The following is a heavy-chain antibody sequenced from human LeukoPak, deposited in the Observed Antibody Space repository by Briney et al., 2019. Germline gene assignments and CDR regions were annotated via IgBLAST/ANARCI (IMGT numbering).Heavy chain of an antibody. J-gene: IGHJ6*02. CDR2: IYWNDDK. Sequence: SGPTLVNPTQTLTPTCTFSGFSLSTSGVGVGWIRQPPGKALEWLALIYWNDDKRYSPSLKSRLTITKDTSKNQVVLTMTNMDPVDTATYYCAHSLEVHFAAGYYYYYGMDVWGQGTTVTVSS. CDR3: AHSLEVHFAAGYYYYYGMDV. CDR1: GFSLSTSGVG. D-gene: IGHD3-3*01. V-gene: IGHV2-5*01.